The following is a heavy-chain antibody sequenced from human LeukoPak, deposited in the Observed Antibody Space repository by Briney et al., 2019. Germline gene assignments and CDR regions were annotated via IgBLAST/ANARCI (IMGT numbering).Heavy chain of an antibody. V-gene: IGHV3-23*01. J-gene: IGHJ4*02. Sequence: GGSLRLSCAASGFTFSSYAMSWVRQAPGKGLEWVSAISGSGGSTYYADSVKGRFTISRDNSKNTLYLQMNSLRAEDTAVYYCARDEDSGIAVAGSFDYWGQGTLVTVSS. CDR2: ISGSGGST. CDR3: ARDEDSGIAVAGSFDY. CDR1: GFTFSSYA. D-gene: IGHD6-19*01.